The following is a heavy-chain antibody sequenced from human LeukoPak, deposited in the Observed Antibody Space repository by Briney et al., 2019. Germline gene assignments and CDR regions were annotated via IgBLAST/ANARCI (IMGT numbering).Heavy chain of an antibody. Sequence: GGSLRLSCAASGFTFSSYEMNWVRQAPGKGLEWVSYISSSGSTIYYADSVKGRFTISRDNAKNSLYLQMNSLRAEDTAVYYCARALFLGDWFDPWGQGTLVTVSS. V-gene: IGHV3-48*03. CDR1: GFTFSSYE. D-gene: IGHD3-16*01. CDR2: ISSSGSTI. CDR3: ARALFLGDWFDP. J-gene: IGHJ5*02.